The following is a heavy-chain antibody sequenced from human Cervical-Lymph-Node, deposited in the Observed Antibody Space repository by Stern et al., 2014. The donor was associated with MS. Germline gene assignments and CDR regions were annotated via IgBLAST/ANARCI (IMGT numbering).Heavy chain of an antibody. CDR1: GFTFRTHG. J-gene: IGHJ4*02. CDR2: AWSNGRKE. D-gene: IGHD3-22*01. CDR3: ARDDDTSTHYSKFDY. V-gene: IGHV3-33*01. Sequence: VQLVESGGGVVQPGTSLRLSCVASGFTFRTHGVHWVRQAPGKGLEWVAGAWSNGRKEYFADSVKGRFSISRDKTKNTLYLQMESLRVEDTAVYFCARDDDTSTHYSKFDYWGQGTVVTVSS.